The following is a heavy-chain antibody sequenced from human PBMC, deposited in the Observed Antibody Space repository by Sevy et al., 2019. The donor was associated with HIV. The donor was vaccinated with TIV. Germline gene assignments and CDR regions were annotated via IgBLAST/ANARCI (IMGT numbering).Heavy chain of an antibody. CDR1: GYTFTKYR. CDR2: ISPYNGDT. D-gene: IGHD2-15*01. V-gene: IGHV1-18*01. Sequence: ASVKVSCKAYGYTFTKYRINWVRQAPGQGLEWMGWISPYNGDTNYAQKFQGRVSMTTDTSTTTGYMELRSLRSDDTAVYYCARDSCSGGSCYQAGVYWGQGTLVTVSS. CDR3: ARDSCSGGSCYQAGVY. J-gene: IGHJ4*02.